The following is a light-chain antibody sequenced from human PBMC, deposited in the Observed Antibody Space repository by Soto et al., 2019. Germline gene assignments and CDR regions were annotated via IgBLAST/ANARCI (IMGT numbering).Light chain of an antibody. CDR3: QSYDSSLSRV. J-gene: IGLJ1*01. CDR1: SPNIGAGYD. Sequence: SVLTQPPPMSGAPGPRNTISRPGSSPNIGAGYDVHWYQQLPGTAPKLLIYGNNNRPSGVPDRFSGSKSGSSASLAITGLQAEDEADYYCQSYDSSLSRVFGTGTKVTVL. CDR2: GNN. V-gene: IGLV1-40*01.